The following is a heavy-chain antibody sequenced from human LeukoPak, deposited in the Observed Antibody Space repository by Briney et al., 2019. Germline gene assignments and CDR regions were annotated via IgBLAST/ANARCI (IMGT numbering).Heavy chain of an antibody. CDR1: GFTFSSYA. J-gene: IGHJ4*02. Sequence: GRSLRLSCAASGFTFSSYAMHWVRQAPGKGLEWVAVISYDGSNKYYADSVKGRFTISRDNSKNTLYLQMNSLRAEDTAVYYCARPNGGSKSPSYWGQGTLVTVSS. D-gene: IGHD1-26*01. CDR2: ISYDGSNK. V-gene: IGHV3-30-3*01. CDR3: ARPNGGSKSPSY.